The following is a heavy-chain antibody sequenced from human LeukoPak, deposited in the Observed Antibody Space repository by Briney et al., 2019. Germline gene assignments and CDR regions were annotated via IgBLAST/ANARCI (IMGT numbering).Heavy chain of an antibody. CDR1: GGSISSSSYY. J-gene: IGHJ4*02. CDR2: IYYSGST. D-gene: IGHD5-18*01. CDR3: ARHHRDTAMAPYYFDY. Sequence: LETLSLTCTVSGGSISSSSYYWGWIRQPPGKGLEWIGSIYYSGSTYYNPSLKSRVTISVDTSKNQFSLKLNSVTAADTAVYYCARHHRDTAMAPYYFDYWGQGTLVTVSS. V-gene: IGHV4-39*01.